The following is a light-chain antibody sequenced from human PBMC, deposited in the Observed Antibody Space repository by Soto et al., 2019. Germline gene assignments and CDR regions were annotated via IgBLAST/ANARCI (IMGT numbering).Light chain of an antibody. CDR3: SSYTSTSTPVI. J-gene: IGLJ2*01. CDR1: SSDVGGYNY. V-gene: IGLV2-14*01. Sequence: QSALTQPASVSGSPGQSITISCTGTSSDVGGYNYVSWYQQHPGRAPKLMIYEIRNRPSGVSDRFSGSKSGNTASLTISGLQAEDEADYYCSSYTSTSTPVIFGGGTKPTVL. CDR2: EIR.